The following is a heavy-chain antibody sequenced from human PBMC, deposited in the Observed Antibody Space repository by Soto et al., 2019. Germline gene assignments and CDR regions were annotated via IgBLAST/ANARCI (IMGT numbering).Heavy chain of an antibody. CDR3: ARSQGSSTSLEIYYYYYYGMDV. Sequence: QVQLVQSGAEVKKPGSSVKVSCKASGGTFGSYAISWVRQAPGQGLEWMGGIIPIPGTANYAQKSQGRVTIAADKSTSTAYMELSSLRSEDTAVYYCARSQGSSTSLEIYYYYYYGMDVWGQGTTVTVSS. D-gene: IGHD2-2*01. CDR2: IIPIPGTA. CDR1: GGTFGSYA. V-gene: IGHV1-69*06. J-gene: IGHJ6*02.